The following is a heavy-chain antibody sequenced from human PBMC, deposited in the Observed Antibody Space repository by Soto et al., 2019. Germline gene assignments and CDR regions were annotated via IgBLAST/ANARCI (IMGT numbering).Heavy chain of an antibody. V-gene: IGHV4-59*01. D-gene: IGHD6-13*01. J-gene: IGHJ5*02. CDR1: GASISSYY. CDR3: ARGYSSSSWFDP. Sequence: LSLTCTVSGASISSYYWSWIRQPPGKGLELIGYIYDSGSTHYNPSLKSRVTISVDTSKNQFSLKLSSVTAADTAVYYCARGYSSSSWFDPWGQGTLVTVSS. CDR2: IYDSGST.